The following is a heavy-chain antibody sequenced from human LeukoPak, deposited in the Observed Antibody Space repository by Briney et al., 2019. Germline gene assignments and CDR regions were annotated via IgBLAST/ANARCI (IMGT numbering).Heavy chain of an antibody. J-gene: IGHJ6*02. CDR1: EFTFSSFG. Sequence: GGSLRLSCAASEFTFSSFGMHWVRQAPGKGLEWVAVISYDGSNKYYADSVKGGFTISRDNSKSTLYLQMNSLRAEDTAVYYCATSASRHCSSTSCYYYYGMDVWGQGTTVTVSS. CDR2: ISYDGSNK. V-gene: IGHV3-30*03. D-gene: IGHD2-2*01. CDR3: ATSASRHCSSTSCYYYYGMDV.